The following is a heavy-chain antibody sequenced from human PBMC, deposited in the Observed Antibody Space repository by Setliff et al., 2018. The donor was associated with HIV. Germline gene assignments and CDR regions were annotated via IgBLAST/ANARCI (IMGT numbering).Heavy chain of an antibody. CDR1: GGSISSSSYY. J-gene: IGHJ5*02. CDR2: IYYSGST. Sequence: SETLSLTCTVSGGSISSSSYYWGWIRQPPGKGLEWIRTIYYSGSTYSNPSLKSRVTISVDNSKNQFSLKLRSVTAADTAVYYCARHSRDGSLEWLSSRFDPWGQGTLVTVSS. D-gene: IGHD3-3*01. V-gene: IGHV4-39*01. CDR3: ARHSRDGSLEWLSSRFDP.